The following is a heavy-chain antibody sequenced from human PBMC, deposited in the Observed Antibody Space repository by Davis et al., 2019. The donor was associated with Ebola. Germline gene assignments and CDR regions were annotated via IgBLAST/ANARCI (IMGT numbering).Heavy chain of an antibody. J-gene: IGHJ4*02. CDR2: INHSGST. CDR1: GGSFSGYY. V-gene: IGHV4-34*01. Sequence: PSETLSLTCAVYGGSFSGYYWSWIRQPPGKGLEWIGEINHSGSTNYNPSLKSRVTISVDTSKNQFSLKLSSVTAADTAVYYCARHPNGWSIFDYWGQGTLVTVSS. D-gene: IGHD6-19*01. CDR3: ARHPNGWSIFDY.